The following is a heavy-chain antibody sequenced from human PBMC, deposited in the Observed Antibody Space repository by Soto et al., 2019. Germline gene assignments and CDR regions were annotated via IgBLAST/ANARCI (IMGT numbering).Heavy chain of an antibody. CDR1: GFTFTDAW. J-gene: IGHJ4*02. D-gene: IGHD3-16*01. V-gene: IGHV3-11*03. Sequence: PGGSLRLSCAASGFTFTDAWMNWVRQAPGKGLEWVGRFTISRDNSNNTLYLQMNSLRAEDTAVYYCAKTPGVITVITSFDHWGQGTPVTVS. CDR3: AKTPGVITVITSFDH.